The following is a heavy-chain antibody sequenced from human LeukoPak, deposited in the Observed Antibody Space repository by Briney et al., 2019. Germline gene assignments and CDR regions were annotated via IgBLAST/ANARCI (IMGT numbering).Heavy chain of an antibody. CDR3: AREDGGYSGYEGFDY. CDR1: GYSFTSYW. Sequence: KHGESLKISCKGSGYSFTSYWIGWVRQMPGKGLEWMGIIYPGDSDTRYSPSFQGQVTISADKSISTAYLQWSSLKASDTAMYYCAREDGGYSGYEGFDYWGQGTLVTVSS. D-gene: IGHD5-12*01. J-gene: IGHJ4*02. CDR2: IYPGDSDT. V-gene: IGHV5-51*01.